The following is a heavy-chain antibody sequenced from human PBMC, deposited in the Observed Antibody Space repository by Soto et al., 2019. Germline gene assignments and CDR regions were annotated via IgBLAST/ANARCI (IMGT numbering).Heavy chain of an antibody. CDR2: IRSKANSYAT. J-gene: IGHJ6*02. CDR3: TPDLTTEGYSYYHGMDV. D-gene: IGHD4-4*01. CDR1: GFTFSGSA. V-gene: IGHV3-73*02. Sequence: EVQLVESGGGLVQPGGSLKLSCAASGFTFSGSAMHWVRQASGKGLEWVGRIRSKANSYATAYAASVKGRFTISRDDSKNTANLQMNSLKTEDTAVYYCTPDLTTEGYSYYHGMDVWGQGTTVTVSS.